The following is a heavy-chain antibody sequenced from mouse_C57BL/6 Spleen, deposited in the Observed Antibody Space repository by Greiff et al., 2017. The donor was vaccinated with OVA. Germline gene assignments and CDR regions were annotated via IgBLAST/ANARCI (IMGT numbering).Heavy chain of an antibody. CDR3: ARGTLTGTSYWYFDV. CDR2: IYPGDGDT. V-gene: IGHV1-80*01. Sequence: QVQLKQSGAELVKPGASVKISCKASGYAFSSYWMNWVKQRPGKGLEWIGQIYPGDGDTNYNGKFKGKATLTADKSSSTAYMQLSSLTSEDSAVYFCARGTLTGTSYWYFDVWGTGTTVTVSS. J-gene: IGHJ1*03. CDR1: GYAFSSYW. D-gene: IGHD4-1*01.